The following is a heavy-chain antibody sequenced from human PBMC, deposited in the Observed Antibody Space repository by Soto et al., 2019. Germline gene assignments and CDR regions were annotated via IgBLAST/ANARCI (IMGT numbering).Heavy chain of an antibody. D-gene: IGHD2-2*01. V-gene: IGHV3-23*01. CDR3: ARDRHPYSTKYYFDY. CDR2: ISGSGAYT. Sequence: GGSLRLSCAASGFTFSTYAMNWVRQPPGKGLEWVSSISGSGAYTYYADSVQGRFTISRDNSKNTLNLQMNSLRAEDTAVYYCARDRHPYSTKYYFDYWDQGTLVTVSS. J-gene: IGHJ4*02. CDR1: GFTFSTYA.